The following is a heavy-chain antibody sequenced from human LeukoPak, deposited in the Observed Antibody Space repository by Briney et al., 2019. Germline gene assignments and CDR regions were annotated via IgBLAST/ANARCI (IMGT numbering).Heavy chain of an antibody. CDR1: GGTFSSYA. D-gene: IGHD3-10*01. CDR3: ARVPPVLLWFGEPNYGMDV. CDR2: IIPIFGTA. J-gene: IGHJ6*02. Sequence: SVKVSCKASGGTFSSYAISWVRQAPGQGLEWMGGIIPIFGTANYAQKFQGRVTITADESTSTAYMELSSLRSEDTAVYYCARVPPVLLWFGEPNYGMDVWGQGTTVTVSS. V-gene: IGHV1-69*13.